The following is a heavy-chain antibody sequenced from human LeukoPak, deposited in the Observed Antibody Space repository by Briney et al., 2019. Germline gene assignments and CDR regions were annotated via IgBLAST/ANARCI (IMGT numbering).Heavy chain of an antibody. CDR2: IYHSGST. CDR3: ARAGQGYCSSASCFLSLDY. Sequence: ASETLSLTCAVSGGSGGSISSSNWWNWVRQPPGKGLEWIGEIYHSGSTNYNPSLKSRVTISIDKSKNQFSLKLNSVTAADTAVYYCARAGQGYCSSASCFLSLDYWGQGTLVTVSS. CDR1: GGSGGSISSSNW. V-gene: IGHV4-4*02. J-gene: IGHJ4*02. D-gene: IGHD2-2*01.